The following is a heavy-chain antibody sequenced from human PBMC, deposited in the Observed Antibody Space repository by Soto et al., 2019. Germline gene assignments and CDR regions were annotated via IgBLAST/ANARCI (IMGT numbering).Heavy chain of an antibody. CDR1: GGSISSYY. CDR3: ARLSRDGYKDYGMDV. CDR2: IYYSGST. J-gene: IGHJ6*02. Sequence: PSETLSLTCTVSGGSISSYYWSWIRQPPGKGLEWIGYIYYSGSTNYNPSLKSRVTISVDTSKNQFSLKLSSVTAADTAVYYCARLSRDGYKDYGMDVWGQGTTVTVSS. V-gene: IGHV4-59*08. D-gene: IGHD5-12*01.